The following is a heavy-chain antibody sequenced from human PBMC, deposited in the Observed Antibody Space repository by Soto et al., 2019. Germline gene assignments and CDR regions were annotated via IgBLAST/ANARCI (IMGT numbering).Heavy chain of an antibody. D-gene: IGHD6-13*01. J-gene: IGHJ4*02. CDR2: ISGYNGNT. CDR1: GYTFTSYG. V-gene: IGHV1-18*01. CDR3: ARVIASAADFDY. Sequence: ASLKVSCKASGYTFTSYGIGWVRQAPGQGLEWMGWISGYNGNTNYAQKLQGRVTMTTDTSTSTAYMELRSLRSDDTAVYYCARVIASAADFDYWGQGTLVTVSS.